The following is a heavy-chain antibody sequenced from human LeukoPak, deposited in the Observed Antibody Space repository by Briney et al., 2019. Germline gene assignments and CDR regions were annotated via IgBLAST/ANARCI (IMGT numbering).Heavy chain of an antibody. J-gene: IGHJ1*01. V-gene: IGHV1-18*01. D-gene: IGHD3-22*01. CDR1: GYTFTSYG. Sequence: ASVTVSFKASGYTFTSYGISWVRQAPGQGLEWMGWISAYNGNTNYAQKLQGRVTMTTDTSTSTAYMELRGLRSDDTAVYYCAREGPNYYDSSGYPLEYFQHWGQGTLVTVSS. CDR2: ISAYNGNT. CDR3: AREGPNYYDSSGYPLEYFQH.